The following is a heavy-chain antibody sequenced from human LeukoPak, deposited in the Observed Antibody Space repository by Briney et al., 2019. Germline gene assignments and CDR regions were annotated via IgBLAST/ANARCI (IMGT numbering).Heavy chain of an antibody. V-gene: IGHV3-21*01. CDR3: ARVAEDSSGWYGWDPYYFDY. CDR1: GFTFSNAW. Sequence: PGGSLRLSCAASGFTFSNAWMSWVRQAPGKGLEWVSSFSSSSSYIYYADSVEGRFTVSRDNAKNSLYLQMNSLRAEDTAVYYCARVAEDSSGWYGWDPYYFDYWGQGTLVTVSS. D-gene: IGHD6-19*01. CDR2: FSSSSSYI. J-gene: IGHJ4*02.